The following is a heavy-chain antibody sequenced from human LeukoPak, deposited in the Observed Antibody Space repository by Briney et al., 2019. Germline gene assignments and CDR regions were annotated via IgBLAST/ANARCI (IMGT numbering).Heavy chain of an antibody. CDR3: AKGLFYYYSSGYLRGPFDY. CDR1: GFTFSSYG. J-gene: IGHJ4*02. D-gene: IGHD3-22*01. Sequence: GGSLRLSCAASGFTFSSYGMHWVRQAPGKGLEWVAVISYDGSNKYYADSVKGRFTISRDNSKNTLYLQMNSLRAEDTAVHYCAKGLFYYYSSGYLRGPFDYWGQGTLVTVSS. V-gene: IGHV3-30*18. CDR2: ISYDGSNK.